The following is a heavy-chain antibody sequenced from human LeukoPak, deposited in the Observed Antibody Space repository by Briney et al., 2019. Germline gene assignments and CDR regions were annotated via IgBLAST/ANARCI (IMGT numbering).Heavy chain of an antibody. CDR2: IYPSGST. CDR1: GGSISNYC. D-gene: IGHD3-22*01. V-gene: IGHV4-4*07. J-gene: IGHJ4*02. Sequence: SETLSLTCTVSGGSISNYCWTWIRQPAGKGLEWIGHIYPSGSTNYNPSLKSRVTMSVDTSKNQFSLKLSSVTAADTALYYSAREISSGYNHHFDYWGQGTLVTVSS. CDR3: AREISSGYNHHFDY.